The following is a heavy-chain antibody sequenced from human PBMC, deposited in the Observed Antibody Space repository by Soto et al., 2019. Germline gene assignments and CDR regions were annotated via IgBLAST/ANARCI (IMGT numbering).Heavy chain of an antibody. Sequence: QVQLVESGGGVVQPGRSLRLSCAASGFTFSSYGMHWVRQAPGKGLEWVAVIWYDGCNKYYADSVKGRFTISRDNSKNTLELHMNSMRAEDTAVYYCARDRGSGSYSWCDYWGQGTLVTVSS. J-gene: IGHJ4*02. V-gene: IGHV3-33*01. CDR3: ARDRGSGSYSWCDY. CDR1: GFTFSSYG. D-gene: IGHD1-26*01. CDR2: IWYDGCNK.